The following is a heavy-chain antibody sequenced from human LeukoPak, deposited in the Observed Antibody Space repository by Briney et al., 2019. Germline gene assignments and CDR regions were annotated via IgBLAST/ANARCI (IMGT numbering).Heavy chain of an antibody. CDR3: ASSEQQLETIKGDAFDI. CDR1: GGSISSGGYY. CDR2: IYYSGST. J-gene: IGHJ3*02. D-gene: IGHD6-13*01. Sequence: PSQTLSLTCTVSGGSISSGGYYWSWIRQHPGKGLEWIGYIYYSGSTYYNPSLKSRVTISVDTSKNQFSLKLSSVTAADTAVYYCASSEQQLETIKGDAFDIWGQGTMVTVSS. V-gene: IGHV4-31*03.